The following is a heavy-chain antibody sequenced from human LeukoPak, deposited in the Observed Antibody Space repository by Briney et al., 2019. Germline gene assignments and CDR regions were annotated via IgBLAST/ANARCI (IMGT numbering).Heavy chain of an antibody. V-gene: IGHV1-2*04. Sequence: GASVKVSCKASGYTFTGYYMHWVRQAPGQGLEWMGWINPNSGGTNYAQKFQGWVTMTRDTSISTAYMELSRLRSDDTAVYYCAVTSGHDYGGNRPLGAFDIWGQGTMVTVSS. CDR3: AVTSGHDYGGNRPLGAFDI. D-gene: IGHD4-23*01. J-gene: IGHJ3*02. CDR1: GYTFTGYY. CDR2: INPNSGGT.